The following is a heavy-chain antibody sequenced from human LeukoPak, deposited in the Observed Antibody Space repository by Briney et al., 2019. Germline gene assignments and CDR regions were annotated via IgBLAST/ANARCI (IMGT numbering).Heavy chain of an antibody. D-gene: IGHD3-22*01. CDR1: GYSFTNYW. CDR2: IYPGDSDT. Sequence: GESLKISCKGSGYSFTNYWIGWVRQVPGKGLEWMGIIYPGDSDTRYRPSFQGQVTMSADKSISTAYLQWSSLKASDTAVYYCASSVGADTSGYFFDFWGQGTLVTVSS. J-gene: IGHJ4*02. V-gene: IGHV5-51*01. CDR3: ASSVGADTSGYFFDF.